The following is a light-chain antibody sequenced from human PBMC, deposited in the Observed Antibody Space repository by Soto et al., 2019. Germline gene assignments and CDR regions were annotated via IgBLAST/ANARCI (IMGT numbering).Light chain of an antibody. CDR3: QQTFSAPGT. CDR1: QNITKF. Sequence: DIQMTQSPSSLSASVGDRVSVTCRTSQNITKFLNWYQEKPGKAPKVLIYVTSNLENGVPSRFSGSGSGTHFTLSISSLQPEDFATYYCQQTFSAPGTFGPGTRV. V-gene: IGKV1-39*01. CDR2: VTS. J-gene: IGKJ1*01.